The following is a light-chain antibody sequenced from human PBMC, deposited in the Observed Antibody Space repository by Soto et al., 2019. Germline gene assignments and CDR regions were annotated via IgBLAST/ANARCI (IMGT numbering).Light chain of an antibody. CDR2: QVS. J-gene: IGLJ1*01. CDR3: SSYTSSNTFYV. Sequence: QSVLTQPASVSGPPGQSITISCTGTSSDVGSYNLVSWYQQHPGKAPKLMIYQVSNRPSGVSNRFSGSKSGNTASLTISGLQAEDEADYYCSSYTSSNTFYVFGTGTKVTVL. V-gene: IGLV2-14*02. CDR1: SSDVGSYNL.